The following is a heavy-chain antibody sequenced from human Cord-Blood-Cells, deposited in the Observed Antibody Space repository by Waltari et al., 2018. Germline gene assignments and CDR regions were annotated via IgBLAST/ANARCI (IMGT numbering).Heavy chain of an antibody. CDR2: FDPEDGET. Sequence: QVQLVQSGAEVKKPGASVKAPYKVSGHTLTELSMQRLRPAPGKGHEWMGGFDPEDGETIYAQKFQGRVTMTEDTSTDTAYMELSSLRSEDTAVYYCATAYYYDSSGYYYFDYWGQGTLVTVSS. J-gene: IGHJ4*02. CDR1: GHTLTELS. CDR3: ATAYYYDSSGYYYFDY. V-gene: IGHV1-24*01. D-gene: IGHD3-22*01.